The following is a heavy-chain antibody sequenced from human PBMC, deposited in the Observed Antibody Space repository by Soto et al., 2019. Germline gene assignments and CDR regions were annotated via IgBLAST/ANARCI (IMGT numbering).Heavy chain of an antibody. J-gene: IGHJ5*02. CDR2: ISGSGGST. CDR1: GFTFSSYA. CDR3: AKAIEELELLDYPTFDP. V-gene: IGHV3-23*01. D-gene: IGHD1-7*01. Sequence: GGSLRLSCAASGFTFSSYAMSWVRQAPGKGLEWVSAISGSGGSTYYADSVKGRFTISRDKSKNTLYLQMNSLRAEDTAVYYCAKAIEELELLDYPTFDPWGQGTLVTVSS.